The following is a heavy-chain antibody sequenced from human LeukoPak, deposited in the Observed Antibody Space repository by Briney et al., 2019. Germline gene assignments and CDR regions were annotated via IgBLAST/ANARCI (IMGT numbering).Heavy chain of an antibody. CDR2: INHNGNVN. J-gene: IGHJ6*02. CDR3: ARGGGLDV. Sequence: GGSLRLSCAASGFTFSSYWMHWVRQVPGKGLEWVASINHNGNVNYYVDSVKGRFTISRDNAKNSLYLQMSNLRAEDTAVYFCARGGGLDVWGQGATVTVSS. V-gene: IGHV3-7*03. CDR1: GFTFSSYW. D-gene: IGHD3-16*01.